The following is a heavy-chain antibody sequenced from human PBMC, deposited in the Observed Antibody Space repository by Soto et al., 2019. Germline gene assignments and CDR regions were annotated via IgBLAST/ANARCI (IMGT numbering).Heavy chain of an antibody. CDR1: GYTFTSYG. Sequence: QVHLVQSGAEVKKPGASVKVSCKGSGYTFTSYGITWVRQAPGQRLEWRGWISSHNGNTNYAQKFQGRVTVTRDTSTSTAYMELRSLRSDDTAVYYCARGRYGDYWGQGALVTVSS. V-gene: IGHV1-18*01. CDR3: ARGRYGDY. J-gene: IGHJ4*02. CDR2: ISSHNGNT. D-gene: IGHD1-1*01.